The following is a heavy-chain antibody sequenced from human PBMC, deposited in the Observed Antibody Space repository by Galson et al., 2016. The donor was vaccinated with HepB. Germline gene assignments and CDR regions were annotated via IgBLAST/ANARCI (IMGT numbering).Heavy chain of an antibody. V-gene: IGHV1-18*04. CDR3: ARDVQFRFDF. Sequence: SVKVSCKASGYRLHTYGISWVRQAPGQGLEWLGWISANSGNTNYAQKFQDRVTMTRDTSASTVYMDLRSLRSDDTAVYYCARDVQFRFDFWGQGTLVTVSS. J-gene: IGHJ4*02. CDR2: ISANSGNT. D-gene: IGHD5-24*01. CDR1: GYRLHTYG.